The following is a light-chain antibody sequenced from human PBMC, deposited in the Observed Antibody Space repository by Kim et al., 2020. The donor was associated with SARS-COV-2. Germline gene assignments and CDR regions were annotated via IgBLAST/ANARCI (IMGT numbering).Light chain of an antibody. V-gene: IGKV1-5*03. J-gene: IGKJ2*01. Sequence: GDGVTITCRASQTISSWLAWYQQKPGKAPKLLIYKASGLEGGVPSRFSGSGSGTEFTLTISSLQPDDFATYYCQQYSNYPYTFGQGTKLEI. CDR2: KAS. CDR3: QQYSNYPYT. CDR1: QTISSW.